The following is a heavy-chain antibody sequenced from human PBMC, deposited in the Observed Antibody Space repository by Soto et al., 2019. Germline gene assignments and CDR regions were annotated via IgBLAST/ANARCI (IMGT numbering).Heavy chain of an antibody. D-gene: IGHD3-10*01. CDR2: ISAYNGNT. V-gene: IGHV1-18*01. Sequence: QVQLVQSGAEVKKPGASVKVSCKASGYTFTSYGISWVRQAPGQGLEWMGWISAYNGNTNSAQKLQGRVTMTTDTSTSTAYRELRSLRSDDTAVYYCAVIVSGSGSYPGRDVWGQGTTVTVSS. J-gene: IGHJ6*02. CDR1: GYTFTSYG. CDR3: AVIVSGSGSYPGRDV.